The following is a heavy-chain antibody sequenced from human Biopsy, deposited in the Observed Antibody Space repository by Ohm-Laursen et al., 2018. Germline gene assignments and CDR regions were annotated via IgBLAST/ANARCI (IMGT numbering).Heavy chain of an antibody. J-gene: IGHJ2*01. CDR3: ARGRRHCSGTCSRWYFDL. CDR2: INPKSGDT. D-gene: IGHD2-2*01. V-gene: IGHV1-2*02. Sequence: GASVKVSCKASGYSFTSYYMHWVRQAPGQGLEWMGWINPKSGDTDYPQNFQGRVSMTRDTSISTAYMDLSRLRSDDTAVYYCARGRRHCSGTCSRWYFDLWGRGTLVTVSS. CDR1: GYSFTSYY.